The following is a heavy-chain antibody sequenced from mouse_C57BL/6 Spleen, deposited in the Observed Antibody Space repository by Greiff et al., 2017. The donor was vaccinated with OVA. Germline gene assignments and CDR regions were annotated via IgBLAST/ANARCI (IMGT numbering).Heavy chain of an antibody. Sequence: VQLVESGAELVRPGTSVKMSCKASGYTFTNYWIGWAKQRPGHGLEWIGDIYPGGGYTNYNEKFKGKATLTADKSSSTAYMQFSSLTSEDSAIYYCARSYFDYWGQGTTLTVSS. CDR1: GYTFTNYW. CDR3: ARSYFDY. J-gene: IGHJ2*01. V-gene: IGHV1-63*01. CDR2: IYPGGGYT.